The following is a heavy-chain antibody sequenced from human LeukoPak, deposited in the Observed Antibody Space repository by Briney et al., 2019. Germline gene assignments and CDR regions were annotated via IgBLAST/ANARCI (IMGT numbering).Heavy chain of an antibody. V-gene: IGHV3-21*01. CDR2: ISSSSSYI. Sequence: PGGSLRLSCAASGFTFNMYRMNWVRQAPGKGLEWVSSISSSSSYIYYADSVKGRFTISRDNAKNSLYLQVNSLRAEDTAVYYCARDVYDTTGYVYWYFDLWGRGTLVTVSS. J-gene: IGHJ2*01. CDR3: ARDVYDTTGYVYWYFDL. D-gene: IGHD3-22*01. CDR1: GFTFNMYR.